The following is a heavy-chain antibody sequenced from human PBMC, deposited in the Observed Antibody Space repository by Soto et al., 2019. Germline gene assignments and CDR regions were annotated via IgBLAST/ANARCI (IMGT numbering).Heavy chain of an antibody. CDR3: ARVVAGTSFYYGMDV. D-gene: IGHD6-19*01. Sequence: EVQLVESGGGLVKPGGSLRLSCAASGFTFSSYSMNWVRQAPGKGLEWVSSISSSSSYIYYADSVKGRFTISRDNAKNSRYLQMNSLMAEDTAVYYCARVVAGTSFYYGMDVWGQGTTVTVSS. CDR1: GFTFSSYS. CDR2: ISSSSSYI. J-gene: IGHJ6*02. V-gene: IGHV3-21*01.